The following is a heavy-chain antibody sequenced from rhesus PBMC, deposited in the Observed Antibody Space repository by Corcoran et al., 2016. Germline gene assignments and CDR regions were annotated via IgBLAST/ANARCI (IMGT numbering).Heavy chain of an antibody. Sequence: QVQLQESGPGLVKPSETLSLTCAVSGYSISSGYGWSWIRQPPGKGLEWIGYIGGSSGSTNYNPSLKCRVTISKDTSKDQFSLKLSSVTAADTAVYYCARGAYSGSLGYWGQGVLVTVSS. CDR3: ARGAYSGSLGY. CDR1: GYSISSGYG. D-gene: IGHD3-16*01. V-gene: IGHV4-127*01. CDR2: IGGSSGST. J-gene: IGHJ4*01.